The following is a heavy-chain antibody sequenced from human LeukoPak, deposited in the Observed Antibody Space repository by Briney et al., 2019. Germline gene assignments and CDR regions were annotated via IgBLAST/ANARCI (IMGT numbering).Heavy chain of an antibody. D-gene: IGHD4-11*01. J-gene: IGHJ4*02. CDR1: GGSFSGHY. CDR3: ASPLQGY. Sequence: SETLSLTCAVYGGSFSGHYWSWIRQPPGKGLEWIGEINHSGSTNYNPSLKSRVTISVDTSKNQFSLKLSSVTAADTAVYYCASPLQGYWGQGTLVTVSS. CDR2: INHSGST. V-gene: IGHV4-34*01.